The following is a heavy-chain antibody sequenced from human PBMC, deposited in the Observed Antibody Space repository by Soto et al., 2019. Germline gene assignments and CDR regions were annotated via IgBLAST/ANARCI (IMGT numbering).Heavy chain of an antibody. CDR2: ISSSSSTI. Sequence: GGSLRLSCAASGFTFSSYSMNWVRQAPGKGLEWVSYISSSSSTIYYADSVKGRFTISRDNAKNSLYLQMNSLRDEDTAVYYCAREGIRLLYYYYGMDVWGQGTTVTVSS. V-gene: IGHV3-48*02. CDR3: AREGIRLLYYYYGMDV. CDR1: GFTFSSYS. J-gene: IGHJ6*02. D-gene: IGHD5-18*01.